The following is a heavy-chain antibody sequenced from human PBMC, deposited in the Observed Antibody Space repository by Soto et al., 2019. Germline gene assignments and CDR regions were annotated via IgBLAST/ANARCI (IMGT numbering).Heavy chain of an antibody. D-gene: IGHD4-17*01. Sequence: QVQLQESGPGLVKPSQTLSLTCTVSGGSISSGGYYWSWIRQHPGKGLEWIGYIYYSGSTYYNPSLKSRVTISVDTSKNHVSLKLSSVTAADTAVYYCARVNTVVTPVVFDYWGQGTLVTVSS. CDR1: GGSISSGGYY. V-gene: IGHV4-31*03. CDR2: IYYSGST. CDR3: ARVNTVVTPVVFDY. J-gene: IGHJ4*02.